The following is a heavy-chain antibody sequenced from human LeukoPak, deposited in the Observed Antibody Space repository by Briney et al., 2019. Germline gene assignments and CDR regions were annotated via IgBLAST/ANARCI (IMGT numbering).Heavy chain of an antibody. D-gene: IGHD4-17*01. J-gene: IGHJ5*02. Sequence: PSETLSLTCTVSSGSTSSYYWSWIRQPPGKGLEWIGYINYSGSTYNPSLKSRVTMPVDTSKNQFSLKLGSVTAADTAVYYCARVVYGDYAGDIYNWFDPWGQGTQVTVSS. CDR3: ARVVYGDYAGDIYNWFDP. V-gene: IGHV4-59*01. CDR2: INYSGST. CDR1: SGSTSSYY.